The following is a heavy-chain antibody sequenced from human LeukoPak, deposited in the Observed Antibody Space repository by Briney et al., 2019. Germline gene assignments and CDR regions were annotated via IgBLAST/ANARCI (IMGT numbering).Heavy chain of an antibody. D-gene: IGHD5-12*01. J-gene: IGHJ4*02. CDR2: VSGSGGST. CDR3: AKDLDIVATITGN. CDR1: GFTFSSYA. Sequence: GGSLRLSCAASGFTFSSYAMSWVRQAPGKGLERVSGVSGSGGSTYYADSVKGRFTIPRDNSKNTLYLQMNSLRAEDTAVYYCAKDLDIVATITGNWGQGTLVTVSS. V-gene: IGHV3-23*01.